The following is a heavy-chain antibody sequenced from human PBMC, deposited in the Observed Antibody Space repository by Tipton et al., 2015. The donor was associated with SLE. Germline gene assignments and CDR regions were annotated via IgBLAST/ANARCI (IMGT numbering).Heavy chain of an antibody. D-gene: IGHD4-11*01. CDR2: IYSTGST. CDR3: ARGLYSNFHYNYYMDV. Sequence: GLVKPSQTLSLTCSVSGGSISRGSYFWSWIRQPAGKGLEWIGRIYSTGSTDYNPSLKTRVTISVDTSKDQFSLRLSSVTAADTAAYFCARGLYSNFHYNYYMDVWGKGTTVTVSS. J-gene: IGHJ6*03. CDR1: GGSISRGSYF. V-gene: IGHV4-61*02.